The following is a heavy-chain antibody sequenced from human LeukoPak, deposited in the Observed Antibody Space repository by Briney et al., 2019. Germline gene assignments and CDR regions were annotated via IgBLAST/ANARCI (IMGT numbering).Heavy chain of an antibody. V-gene: IGHV3-7*01. J-gene: IGHJ3*02. CDR3: ARAHGDYDFWSGKLPDAFDI. CDR2: IKQDGSEK. Sequence: PGGSLRLSCAASGFTFSSYAMSWVRQAPGKGLEWVANIKQDGSEKYYVDSVKGRFTISRDNAKNSLYLQMNSLRAEDTAVYYCARAHGDYDFWSGKLPDAFDIWGQGTMVTVSS. D-gene: IGHD3-3*01. CDR1: GFTFSSYA.